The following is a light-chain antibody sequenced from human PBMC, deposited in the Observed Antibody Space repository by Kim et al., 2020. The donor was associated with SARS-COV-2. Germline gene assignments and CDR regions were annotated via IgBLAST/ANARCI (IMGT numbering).Light chain of an antibody. CDR2: YDS. J-gene: IGLJ2*01. V-gene: IGLV3-21*04. CDR1: GIGSKS. Sequence: SYELTQPPSLSVAPGKTARVSCGGNGIGSKSVHWYQQRSGQAPVLVIYYDSDRPSGIPERFSGSNSGNTATLTISRVEAGDEADYYWQVWDSSSDLRVVFGGGTQLTVL. CDR3: QVWDSSSDLRVV.